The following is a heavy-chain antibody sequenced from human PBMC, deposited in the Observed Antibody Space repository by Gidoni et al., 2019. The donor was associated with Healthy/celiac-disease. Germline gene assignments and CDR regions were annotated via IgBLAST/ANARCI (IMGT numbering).Heavy chain of an antibody. D-gene: IGHD2-2*01. V-gene: IGHV3-15*01. CDR2: IKSKTDGGTT. J-gene: IGHJ4*02. Sequence: EVQLVESGGGLVKPGGSLRLSCAASGFTFSNAWMSWVRQAPGKGLEWVGRIKSKTDGGTTDYAAPVKGRFTISRDDSKNTLYLQMNSLKTEDTAVYYCTTDPLLLGYCSSTSCYRYFDYWGQGTLVTVSS. CDR3: TTDPLLLGYCSSTSCYRYFDY. CDR1: GFTFSNAW.